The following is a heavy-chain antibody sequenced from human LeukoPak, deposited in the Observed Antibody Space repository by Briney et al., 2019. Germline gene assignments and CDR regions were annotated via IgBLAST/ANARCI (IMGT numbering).Heavy chain of an antibody. Sequence: PGGSLRLSCAASGFTFSSYAMSWVRQAPGKGLEWVAFIRYDGSNKYYADSVKGRFTISRDNSKNTLYLQMNSLRAEDTAVYYCAKEAHIVVVPAALDIWGQGTMVTVSS. CDR1: GFTFSSYA. CDR3: AKEAHIVVVPAALDI. D-gene: IGHD2-2*01. V-gene: IGHV3-30*02. CDR2: IRYDGSNK. J-gene: IGHJ3*02.